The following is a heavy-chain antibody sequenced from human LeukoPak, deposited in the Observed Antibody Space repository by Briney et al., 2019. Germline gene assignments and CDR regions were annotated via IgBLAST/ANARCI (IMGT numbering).Heavy chain of an antibody. D-gene: IGHD4-11*01. Sequence: SETLSLTFTVSGGSISSYYWSWIRQPPGKGLEWIGYIYYSGSTYYNPSLKSRVTISVDTSKNQFSLKLSSVTAADTAVYYCARVGDNDYSNYGLHYWGQGTLVTVSS. CDR1: GGSISSYY. V-gene: IGHV4-59*08. CDR2: IYYSGST. J-gene: IGHJ4*02. CDR3: ARVGDNDYSNYGLHY.